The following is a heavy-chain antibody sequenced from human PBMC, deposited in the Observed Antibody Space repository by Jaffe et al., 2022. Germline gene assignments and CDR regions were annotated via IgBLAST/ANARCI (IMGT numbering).Heavy chain of an antibody. CDR2: ISESGSTI. CDR1: GFDFSDSF. Sequence: QVQLVESGGGLVKPGGSLRLSCTASGFDFSDSFMSWIRQAPGKGLELISYISESGSTIYHADPVKGRFSISRDNTKNSLFLDMNSLRAEDTAVYFCVRPADSSFDFWGQGTLLTVSS. V-gene: IGHV3-11*01. D-gene: IGHD6-19*01. CDR3: VRPADSSFDF. J-gene: IGHJ4*02.